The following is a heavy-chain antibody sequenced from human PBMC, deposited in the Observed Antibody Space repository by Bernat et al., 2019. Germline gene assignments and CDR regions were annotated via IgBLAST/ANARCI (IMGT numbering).Heavy chain of an antibody. V-gene: IGHV3-48*03. CDR2: ISSSGSTI. J-gene: IGHJ4*02. D-gene: IGHD6-19*01. CDR1: GFTFSSYE. Sequence: EVQLVESGGGLVQPGGSLRLSCAASGFTFSSYEMNWVRQAPGKGLEWVSYISSSGSTIYYADSVKGRFTISRDNAKNSLYLQMNSLRAEDTAVYYCARDAAVAGSSEFDYWGQGTLVTVSP. CDR3: ARDAAVAGSSEFDY.